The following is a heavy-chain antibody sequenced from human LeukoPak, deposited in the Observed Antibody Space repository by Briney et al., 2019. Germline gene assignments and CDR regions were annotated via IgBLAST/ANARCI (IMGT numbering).Heavy chain of an antibody. CDR3: ARDGSGIEYWFDP. D-gene: IGHD3-10*01. CDR2: INPSGGST. CDR1: GYTFTNYG. Sequence: ASMKVSCKASGYTFTNYGISWVRQAPGQGLEWMGIINPSGGSTSYAQKFQGRVTMTRDTSTSTVYMELSSLRSEDTAVYYCARDGSGIEYWFDPWGQGTLVTVSS. J-gene: IGHJ5*02. V-gene: IGHV1-46*01.